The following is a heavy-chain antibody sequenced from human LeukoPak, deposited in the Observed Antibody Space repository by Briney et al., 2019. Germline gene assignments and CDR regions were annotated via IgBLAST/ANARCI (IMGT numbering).Heavy chain of an antibody. Sequence: GGSLRLACAASGFTFSGAAMHWVRQASGERLKWVGRIRSKANSEATASAASVKGRFTISRDDSKNTAYLQMNSLKTEDTAVYSCTRHGGAWEDYWGQGTLVTVSS. CDR2: IRSKANSEAT. V-gene: IGHV3-73*01. CDR1: GFTFSGAA. J-gene: IGHJ4*02. CDR3: TRHGGAWEDY. D-gene: IGHD1-26*01.